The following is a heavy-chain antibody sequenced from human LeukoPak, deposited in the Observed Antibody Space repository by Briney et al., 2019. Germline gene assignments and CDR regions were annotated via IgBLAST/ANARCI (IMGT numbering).Heavy chain of an antibody. D-gene: IGHD3-10*01. V-gene: IGHV3-66*02. CDR1: RFTFSRKY. Sequence: GGALRLSCAASRFTFSRKYMSWVRQARGKGVEGGSVIYSGGSTYYADSVKGRFTISRDNSKNTLYLQMNSLRAEDTAVYYCARDRRVRGVFYYGMDVWGQGTTVTVSS. J-gene: IGHJ6*02. CDR2: IYSGGST. CDR3: ARDRRVRGVFYYGMDV.